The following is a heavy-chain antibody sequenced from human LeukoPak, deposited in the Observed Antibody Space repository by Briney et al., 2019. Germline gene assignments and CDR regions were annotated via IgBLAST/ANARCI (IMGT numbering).Heavy chain of an antibody. CDR1: GYTFTNYY. V-gene: IGHV1-46*01. Sequence: ASVKVSSKASGYTFTNYYMVWVRQAPGRGLEWMGIINPSSGTTNYAQKFQGRVTMTRDMSTSTVYMELSSLRSEDTAVYYCARGPHKRTYDRDNWFDPWGQGTLVTVSS. CDR2: INPSSGTT. CDR3: ARGPHKRTYDRDNWFDP. J-gene: IGHJ5*02. D-gene: IGHD3-3*01.